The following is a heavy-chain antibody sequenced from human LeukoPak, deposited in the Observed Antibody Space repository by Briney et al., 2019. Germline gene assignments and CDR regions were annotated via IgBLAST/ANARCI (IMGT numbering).Heavy chain of an antibody. CDR2: IIPIFGTA. CDR3: ARVRYYGSGSYPYYYYYYMDV. D-gene: IGHD3-10*01. V-gene: IGHV1-69*13. Sequence: GASVKVSCKASGGTFSSYAISWVRQAPGQGLEWMGGIIPIFGTANYAQKFQGRVTITADESTSTAYMELSSLRSEDTAVYYCARVRYYGSGSYPYYYYYYMDVWGKGTTVTVSS. J-gene: IGHJ6*03. CDR1: GGTFSSYA.